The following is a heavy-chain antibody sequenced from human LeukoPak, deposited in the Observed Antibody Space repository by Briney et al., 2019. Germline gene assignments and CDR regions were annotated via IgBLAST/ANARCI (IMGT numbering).Heavy chain of an antibody. CDR1: GFTFSSSS. CDR3: ASDLVAAAGTTFDY. J-gene: IGHJ4*02. D-gene: IGHD6-13*01. V-gene: IGHV3-48*01. Sequence: PGGSLRLSCAASGFTFSSSSMNWVRQAPGKGLEWVSYISSSSSTIYYADSVKGRFTISRDNAKNSLYLQMNSLRAEDTAVYYCASDLVAAAGTTFDYWGQGTLVTVSS. CDR2: ISSSSSTI.